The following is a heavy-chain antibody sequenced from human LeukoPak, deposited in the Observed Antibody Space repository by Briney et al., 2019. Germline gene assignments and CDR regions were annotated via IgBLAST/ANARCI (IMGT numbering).Heavy chain of an antibody. V-gene: IGHV1-58*02. CDR1: GFTFTNSA. CDR2: IVVGSGNT. J-gene: IGHJ4*02. Sequence: ASVKVSCKASGFTFTNSAMQWLRQARGQRLEWIGWIVVGSGNTNYAQKFLERVTITRDMSTTTAYMELSSLRSEDTAVYYCAADLLYSNSTSPFDYWGQGTLVTVSS. CDR3: AADLLYSNSTSPFDY. D-gene: IGHD4-11*01.